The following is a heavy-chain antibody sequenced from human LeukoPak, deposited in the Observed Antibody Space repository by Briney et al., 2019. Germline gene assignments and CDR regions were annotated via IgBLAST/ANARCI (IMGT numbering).Heavy chain of an antibody. CDR2: IYYSGST. J-gene: IGHJ4*02. CDR3: ARPHPHIVVPTSFDY. V-gene: IGHV4-39*01. CDR1: GGSISSSSYY. D-gene: IGHD2-2*01. Sequence: SETLSLTCTVSGGSISSSSYYWGWIRQPPGKGLEWIGSIYYSGSTYYNPSLKSRVTISVDTSKNQFSLKLSSVTAADTAVYYCARPHPHIVVPTSFDYWGQGTLVTVSS.